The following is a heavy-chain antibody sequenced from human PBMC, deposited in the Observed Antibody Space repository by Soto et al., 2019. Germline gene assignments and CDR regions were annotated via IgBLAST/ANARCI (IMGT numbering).Heavy chain of an antibody. J-gene: IGHJ4*02. V-gene: IGHV4-59*01. D-gene: IGHD6-19*01. CDR2: IDYSGSA. CDR1: GGSISSYY. Sequence: SETLSVTCTVSGGSISSYYWSWIRQSPGKGLEWIGYIDYSGSANYNPSLKSRVTMSADTSKNQFSLRLSSMTAADTAVYYCARVAYTSGFNFCDYWGPGTLVTVSS. CDR3: ARVAYTSGFNFCDY.